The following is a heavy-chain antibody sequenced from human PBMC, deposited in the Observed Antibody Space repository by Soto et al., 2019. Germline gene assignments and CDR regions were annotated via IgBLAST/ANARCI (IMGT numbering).Heavy chain of an antibody. J-gene: IGHJ4*02. D-gene: IGHD6-19*01. V-gene: IGHV3-7*01. CDR2: IKPGGNKQ. CDR1: RVTVRSYW. Sequence: PAWSLRLSCKVSRVTVRSYWLSWVRQAPGKGLEWVAHIKPGGNKQYYVDSVEGRFTISRDDAGNSLYLQMNRLTAEDTAVYYCVTWAVPTYCGQGTLVTVSS. CDR3: VTWAVPTY.